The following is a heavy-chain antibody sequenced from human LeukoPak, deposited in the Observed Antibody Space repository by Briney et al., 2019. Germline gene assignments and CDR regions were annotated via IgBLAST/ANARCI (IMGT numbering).Heavy chain of an antibody. CDR1: GYSFTDYY. CDR3: ARDGYSSSWCDY. Sequence: ASVKVSCKASGYSFTDYYLHWVRQAPGQGLEWMGWISPNSAATNYAQKFQGRVTMTRDTSISTAYMELSRLRSDDTAVYYCARDGYSSSWCDYWGQGTLVTVSS. CDR2: ISPNSAAT. V-gene: IGHV1-2*02. D-gene: IGHD6-13*01. J-gene: IGHJ4*02.